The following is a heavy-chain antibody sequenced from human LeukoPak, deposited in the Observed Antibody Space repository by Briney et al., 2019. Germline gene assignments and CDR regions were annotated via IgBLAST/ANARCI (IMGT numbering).Heavy chain of an antibody. Sequence: ASVKVSCKASGYTFTGHYMHWVRQAPGQGLEWMGWINPNSGGTNYAQKFQGRVTMTRDTSISTAYMELSRLRSDDTAVYYCAREGTEKYSWFDPWGQGTLVTVSS. J-gene: IGHJ5*02. CDR3: AREGTEKYSWFDP. V-gene: IGHV1-2*02. CDR2: INPNSGGT. CDR1: GYTFTGHY. D-gene: IGHD5-24*01.